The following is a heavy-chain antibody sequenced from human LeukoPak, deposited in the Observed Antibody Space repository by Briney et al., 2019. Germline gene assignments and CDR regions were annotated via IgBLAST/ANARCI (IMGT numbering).Heavy chain of an antibody. D-gene: IGHD3-10*01. CDR1: GGSFSGYY. J-gene: IGHJ4*02. CDR2: INHSGST. V-gene: IGHV4-34*01. CDR3: ARLMVPYYFDS. Sequence: SETLSLTCAVYGGSFSGYYWSWIRQPPGKGLEWIGEINHSGSTNYNPSLKSRVTISVDTSKNQFSLKLSSVTAADTSVFYCARLMVPYYFDSWGQGTLVTVSS.